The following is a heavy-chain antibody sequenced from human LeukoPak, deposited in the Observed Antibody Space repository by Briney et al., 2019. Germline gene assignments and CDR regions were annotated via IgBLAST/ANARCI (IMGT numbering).Heavy chain of an antibody. Sequence: SVRVSCKASGGSFNSYAISWVRQAPGQGLEWMGRIIPIFGTANYAQKFQGRVTITADKSTNTAYMELSSLRSEDTAVYYCARSQPLAYFDLWGRGTLVTVSS. CDR3: ARSQPLAYFDL. CDR2: IIPIFGTA. J-gene: IGHJ2*01. CDR1: GGSFNSYA. V-gene: IGHV1-69*06.